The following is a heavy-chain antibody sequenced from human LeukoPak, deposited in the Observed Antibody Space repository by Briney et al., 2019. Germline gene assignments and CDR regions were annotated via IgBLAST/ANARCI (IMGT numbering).Heavy chain of an antibody. CDR2: IYYSGST. CDR3: ARDGRYCSSTSCPYWYFDL. V-gene: IGHV4-59*01. D-gene: IGHD2-2*01. Sequence: ASETLSLTCTVSGGSISSYYWSWIRQPPGEGLEWIGYIYYSGSTNYNPSLKSRVTISVDTSKNQFSLKLSSVTAADTAVYYCARDGRYCSSTSCPYWYFDLWGRGTLVTVSS. J-gene: IGHJ2*01. CDR1: GGSISSYY.